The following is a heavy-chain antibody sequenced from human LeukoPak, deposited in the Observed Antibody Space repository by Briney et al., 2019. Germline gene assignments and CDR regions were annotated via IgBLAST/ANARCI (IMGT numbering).Heavy chain of an antibody. Sequence: PSETLSLTCTVSGGSISSYYWSWIRQPPGKRLEWIGYIYTSGSTNYNPSLKSRVTISVDTSKNQFSLKLSSVTAADTAVYYCARRSGYYTYYFDYWGQGTLVTVSS. CDR3: ARRSGYYTYYFDY. CDR1: GGSISSYY. CDR2: IYTSGST. J-gene: IGHJ4*02. D-gene: IGHD3-3*01. V-gene: IGHV4-4*09.